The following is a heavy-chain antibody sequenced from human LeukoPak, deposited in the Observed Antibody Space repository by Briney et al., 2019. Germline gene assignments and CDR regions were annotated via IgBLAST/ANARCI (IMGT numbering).Heavy chain of an antibody. CDR1: VFTFSDYW. Sequence: GWSLRLSCGVSVFTFSDYWMHWVRQAPGKGLVWVSSISSSSSYIYYADSVKGRFTISRDNAKNSLYLQMNSLRAEDTAVYYCARDPVGVITTVYYFDYWGQGTLVTVSS. D-gene: IGHD3-22*01. CDR3: ARDPVGVITTVYYFDY. J-gene: IGHJ4*02. CDR2: ISSSSSYI. V-gene: IGHV3-21*01.